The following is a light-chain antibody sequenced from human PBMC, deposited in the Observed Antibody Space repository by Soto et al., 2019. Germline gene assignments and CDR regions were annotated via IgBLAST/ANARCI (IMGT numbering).Light chain of an antibody. CDR2: DVS. V-gene: IGLV2-11*01. Sequence: QSALTQPRSVSGSPGQSVTISCTGTSGDVGYYNYVSWYQQHPGKAPKVMIYDVSERPSGVPDRFSGSKSGNTASLTISGLQAEDEADSYCCSYAGSPRYVFGTGTQLTVL. CDR3: CSYAGSPRYV. J-gene: IGLJ1*01. CDR1: SGDVGYYNY.